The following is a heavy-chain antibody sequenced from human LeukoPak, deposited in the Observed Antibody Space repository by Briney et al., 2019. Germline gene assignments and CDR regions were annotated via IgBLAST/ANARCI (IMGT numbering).Heavy chain of an antibody. V-gene: IGHV3-23*01. J-gene: IGHJ4*02. D-gene: IGHD6-19*01. CDR1: GITFSSYG. CDR2: ISSTGGTT. CDR3: AKGGSSGWYGYRIDY. Sequence: GGSLRLSCAASGITFSSYGMSWVRQAPGKGLEWVSSISSTGGTTYYADSVKGRFTISRDNSKNTLYLQMNSLRAEDTAVYYCAKGGSSGWYGYRIDYWGQGTLVTVSS.